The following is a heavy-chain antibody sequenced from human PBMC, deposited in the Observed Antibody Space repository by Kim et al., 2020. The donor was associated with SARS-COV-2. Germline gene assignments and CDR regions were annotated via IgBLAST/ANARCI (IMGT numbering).Heavy chain of an antibody. Sequence: SETLSLTCTVSGGSISSSSYYWGWIRQPPGKGLEWIGSIYYSGSTYYNPSLKSRVTISVDTSKNQFSLKLSSVTAADTAVYYCARQGVFYFYYYGMDVWGQGTTVTVSS. CDR1: GGSISSSSYY. CDR3: ARQGVFYFYYYGMDV. CDR2: IYYSGST. J-gene: IGHJ6*02. D-gene: IGHD6-13*01. V-gene: IGHV4-39*01.